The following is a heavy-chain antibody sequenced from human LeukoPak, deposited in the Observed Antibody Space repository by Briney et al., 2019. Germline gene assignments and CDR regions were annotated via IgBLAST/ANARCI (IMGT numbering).Heavy chain of an antibody. D-gene: IGHD3-3*01. CDR2: INHSGST. J-gene: IGHJ3*02. CDR1: GGSFSGYY. CDR3: AGRVFTIFGVVKDAFDI. Sequence: SETLSLTCAVYGGSFSGYYWSWIRQPPGKGLEWIGEINHSGSTNYNPSLKSRVTISVDTSKNQFSLKLSSVTAADTAVYYCAGRVFTIFGVVKDAFDIWGQGTMVTVSS. V-gene: IGHV4-34*01.